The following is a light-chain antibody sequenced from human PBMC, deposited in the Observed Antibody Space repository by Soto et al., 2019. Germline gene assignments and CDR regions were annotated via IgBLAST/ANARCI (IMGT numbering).Light chain of an antibody. CDR3: QQYYSIPLT. J-gene: IGKJ4*01. V-gene: IGKV4-1*01. CDR2: WAS. CDR1: QSVLYSSNNKNY. Sequence: IVMTQSPDSLAVSLGERATINCKSSQSVLYSSNNKNYLAWYQQKPGQHPKLLIYWASTRESGVPDRFSGSGSGTDFTLTISSLQAEDVAVYYCQQYYSIPLTFGGGTKVEIK.